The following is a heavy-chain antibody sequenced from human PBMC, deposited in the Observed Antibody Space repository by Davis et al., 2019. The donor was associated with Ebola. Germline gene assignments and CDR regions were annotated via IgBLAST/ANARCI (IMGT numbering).Heavy chain of an antibody. J-gene: IGHJ4*02. CDR3: AGRRGAVAGTGFDY. CDR2: ISGSGGNT. D-gene: IGHD6-19*01. CDR1: GFTFSNYA. Sequence: GESLKISCAASGFTFSNYAMIWVRQAPGRGLERVSSISGSGGNTYYTDSVKGRFTISRDNSMNTLFLQLNSLRVEDTALYYCAGRRGAVAGTGFDYWGQGALVTVSS. V-gene: IGHV3-23*01.